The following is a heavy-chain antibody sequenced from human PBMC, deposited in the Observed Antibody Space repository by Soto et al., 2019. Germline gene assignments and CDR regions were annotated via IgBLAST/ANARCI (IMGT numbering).Heavy chain of an antibody. D-gene: IGHD3-10*01. V-gene: IGHV1-69*02. CDR2: IIPIPGIA. CDR3: ARGIMAYYYGSDSSDDAFDI. CDR1: GGTFSSYT. J-gene: IGHJ3*02. Sequence: QVQLVQSGAEVKKPGSSVKVSCKASGGTFSSYTISWVRQAPGHGLEWLGRIIPIPGIANYAQKFQGRVTNSADNSTSTAYMELSRLRSEDKAAYYSARGIMAYYYGSDSSDDAFDIWGQGTMVTVSS.